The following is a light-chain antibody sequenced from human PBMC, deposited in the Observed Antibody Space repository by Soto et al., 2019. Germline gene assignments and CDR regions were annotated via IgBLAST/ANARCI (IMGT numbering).Light chain of an antibody. CDR2: DAS. Sequence: EIVLTQSPATLSLSPGERATLSCRASQSVSSYLAWCQQKPGQAPRLLIYDASNRATGIPARFSGSGSGTDFTLTISSLEPEDFAVYYCQQRSNWPGITFGQGTRLENK. J-gene: IGKJ5*01. CDR3: QQRSNWPGIT. V-gene: IGKV3-11*01. CDR1: QSVSSY.